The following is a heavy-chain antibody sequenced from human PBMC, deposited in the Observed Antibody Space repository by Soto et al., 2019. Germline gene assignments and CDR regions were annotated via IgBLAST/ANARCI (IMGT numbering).Heavy chain of an antibody. J-gene: IGHJ4*02. CDR2: IYYSGST. CDR3: ARAGYYFVYCGGDCQNDY. CDR1: GGSISSGDYY. V-gene: IGHV4-30-4*01. Sequence: PSETLSLTCTVSGGSISSGDYYWSWIRQPPGKGLEWIGYIYYSGSTYYNPSLKSRVTISVDTSKNQFSLKLSSVTAADTAVYYCARAGYYFVYCGGDCQNDYWGPGTLVTVSS. D-gene: IGHD2-21*02.